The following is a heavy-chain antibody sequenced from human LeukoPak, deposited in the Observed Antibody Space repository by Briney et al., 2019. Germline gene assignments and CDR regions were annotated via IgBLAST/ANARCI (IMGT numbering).Heavy chain of an antibody. CDR3: ARVNYYDSSGYIDY. J-gene: IGHJ4*02. CDR2: IYHSGST. V-gene: IGHV4-39*07. Sequence: SETLSLTCTVSGGSISSSSYYWGWIRQPPGKGLEWIGSIYHSGSTYYNPSLKSRVTISVDTSKNQFSLKLSSVTAADTAVYYCARVNYYDSSGYIDYWGQGTLVTVSS. CDR1: GGSISSSSYY. D-gene: IGHD3-22*01.